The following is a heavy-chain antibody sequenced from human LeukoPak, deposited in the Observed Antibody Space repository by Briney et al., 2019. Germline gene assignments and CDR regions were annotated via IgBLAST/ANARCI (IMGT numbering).Heavy chain of an antibody. V-gene: IGHV3-30*18. J-gene: IGHJ4*02. CDR1: GFTFSSYG. CDR3: AKDHLYYFDY. Sequence: GGSLRLSCAASGFTFSSYGMHWVRQVPGKGLEWVAVISYDGSNKYYADSVKGRFTISRDNSKNTLYLQMNSLRAEDTAVYYCAKDHLYYFDYWGQGTLVTVSS. CDR2: ISYDGSNK.